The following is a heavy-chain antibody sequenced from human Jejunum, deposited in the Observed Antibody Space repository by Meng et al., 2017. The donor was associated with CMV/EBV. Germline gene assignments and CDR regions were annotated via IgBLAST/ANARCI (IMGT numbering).Heavy chain of an antibody. V-gene: IGHV1-2*02. CDR1: GYTFTGYD. J-gene: IGHJ4*02. Sequence: TASGYTFTGYDMHWLRQAPGQGPEWMGWINPNSGDTTYPQQFQGRVTMTRDTSISTAYMELSSLRSDDTAVYYCATSSSGFDFWTDYWGQGTLVTVSS. CDR3: ATSSSGFDFWTDY. CDR2: INPNSGDT. D-gene: IGHD5-12*01.